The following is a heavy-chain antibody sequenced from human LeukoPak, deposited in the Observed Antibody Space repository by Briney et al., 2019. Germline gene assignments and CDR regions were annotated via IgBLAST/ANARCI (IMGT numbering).Heavy chain of an antibody. V-gene: IGHV1-69*13. CDR1: GRAFNTYA. J-gene: IGHJ4*02. CDR3: ASIDDILTASGLGPRVPHFLKY. D-gene: IGHD3-9*01. CDR2: IIPISETT. Sequence: AVKVSCKTSGRAFNTYAITWVRQAPGQGLEWMGGIIPISETTNYAQNFQGRVTLTADETTSAAYMELNSLRSDDTAVYYCASIDDILTASGLGPRVPHFLKYWGQGTLVTVSS.